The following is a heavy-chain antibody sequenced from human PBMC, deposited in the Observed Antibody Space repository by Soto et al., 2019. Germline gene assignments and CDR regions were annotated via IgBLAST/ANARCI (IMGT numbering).Heavy chain of an antibody. Sequence: GGSLRLSCAASGFTFSSYGMHWVRQAPGKGLEWVAVIWYDGSNKYYADSVKGRFTISRDNSKNTLYLQMNSLRAEDTAVYYCARDPYSSSSLDYWGQGTLVTVSS. J-gene: IGHJ4*02. V-gene: IGHV3-33*01. CDR1: GFTFSSYG. CDR2: IWYDGSNK. CDR3: ARDPYSSSSLDY. D-gene: IGHD6-6*01.